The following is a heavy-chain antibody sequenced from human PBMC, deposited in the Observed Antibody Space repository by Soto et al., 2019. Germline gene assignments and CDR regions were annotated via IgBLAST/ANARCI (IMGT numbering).Heavy chain of an antibody. CDR1: GYNFAGCW. J-gene: IGHJ4*02. Sequence: GESLKISCKGSGYNFAGCWIAWVRQMPGKGLELMGIIYPSDSGTRYRPSFQGQVTISADKSIGSAYLQWRSLRASDTAMYYCARGGVSTRTFDYWGQGTPVTVSS. D-gene: IGHD3-3*01. CDR3: ARGGVSTRTFDY. CDR2: IYPSDSGT. V-gene: IGHV5-51*01.